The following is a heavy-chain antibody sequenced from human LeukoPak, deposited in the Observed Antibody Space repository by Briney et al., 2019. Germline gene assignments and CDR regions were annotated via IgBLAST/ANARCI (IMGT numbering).Heavy chain of an antibody. V-gene: IGHV1-2*02. CDR2: INPNSGGT. J-gene: IGHJ6*03. CDR3: ARGGSPIYYYYMDV. D-gene: IGHD2-2*01. Sequence: GASVKVSCKASGYTFTGYYMHWVRQAPGQGLEWMGWINPNSGGTNFAQKFQGRVTMTRDTSSSTAYMELSRLRSDDTAVYYCARGGSPIYYYYMDVWGKGTTVTISS. CDR1: GYTFTGYY.